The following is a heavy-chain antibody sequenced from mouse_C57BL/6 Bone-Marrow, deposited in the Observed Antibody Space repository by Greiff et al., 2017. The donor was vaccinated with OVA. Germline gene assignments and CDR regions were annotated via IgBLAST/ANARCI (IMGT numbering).Heavy chain of an antibody. D-gene: IGHD2-4*01. CDR2: ISSGSSTI. J-gene: IGHJ2*01. CDR1: GFTFSDYG. Sequence: EVHLVESGGGLVKPGGSLKLSCAASGFTFSDYGMHWVRQAPEKGLEWVAYISSGSSTIYYADTVKGRFTISRDNAKNTLFLQMTSLRSEDTAMYYCARRDYDLYYFDYWGQGTTLTVSS. V-gene: IGHV5-17*01. CDR3: ARRDYDLYYFDY.